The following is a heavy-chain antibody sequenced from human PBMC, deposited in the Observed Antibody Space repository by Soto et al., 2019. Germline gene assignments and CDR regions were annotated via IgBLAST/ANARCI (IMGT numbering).Heavy chain of an antibody. D-gene: IGHD3-3*01. CDR2: IDPSDSDI. CDR1: GYRFASYR. V-gene: IGHV5-51*01. J-gene: IGHJ4*01. Sequence: GESLKISCKGSGYRFASYRIAWVRQMPGKGLEWMGIIDPSDSDIRYSPSFQGQVTISADKSISTAYLQWSSLKASDTAINYCARSFFDTFDYWGHGTLLTVSS. CDR3: ARSFFDTFDY.